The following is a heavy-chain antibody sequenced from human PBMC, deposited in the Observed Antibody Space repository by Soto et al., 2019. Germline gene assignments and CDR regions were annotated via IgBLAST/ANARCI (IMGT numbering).Heavy chain of an antibody. CDR1: GYTFTSYD. V-gene: IGHV1-8*01. D-gene: IGHD2-15*01. Sequence: ASVKVSCKASGYTFTSYDINWVRQATGQGLEWMGWMNPNSGNTGYAQKFQGRVTMTRNTSISTAYMELSSLRSEDTAVYYCARGYCSGGSCYSVGWFGPWGQGTLVTVSS. CDR2: MNPNSGNT. J-gene: IGHJ5*02. CDR3: ARGYCSGGSCYSVGWFGP.